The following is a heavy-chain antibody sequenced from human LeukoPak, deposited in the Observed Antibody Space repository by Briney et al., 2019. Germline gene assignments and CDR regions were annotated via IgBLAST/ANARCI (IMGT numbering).Heavy chain of an antibody. V-gene: IGHV3-33*08. D-gene: IGHD6-13*01. CDR1: GFTVSSNY. Sequence: GGSLRLSCAASGFTVSSNYMSWVRQAPGKGLEWVAVIWYDGSNKYYADSVKGRFTISRDNSKNTLYLQMNSLRAEDTAVYYCARDPGYSSSWSFDYWGQGTLVTASS. CDR2: IWYDGSNK. CDR3: ARDPGYSSSWSFDY. J-gene: IGHJ4*02.